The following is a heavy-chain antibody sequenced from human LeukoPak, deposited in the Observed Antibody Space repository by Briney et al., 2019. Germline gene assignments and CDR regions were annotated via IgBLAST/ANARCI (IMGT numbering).Heavy chain of an antibody. J-gene: IGHJ1*01. CDR3: ATPVDSSGNEYFQH. CDR2: IYYSGST. V-gene: IGHV4-39*01. CDR1: GGSISSSSYY. D-gene: IGHD6-19*01. Sequence: SETLSLTCTVSGGSISSSSYYWGWIRQPPGKGLEWIGSIYYSGSTYYNPSLKSRVTISVDTSKNQFSLKLRSVTTADTAVYYCATPVDSSGNEYFQHWGQGTLVTVSS.